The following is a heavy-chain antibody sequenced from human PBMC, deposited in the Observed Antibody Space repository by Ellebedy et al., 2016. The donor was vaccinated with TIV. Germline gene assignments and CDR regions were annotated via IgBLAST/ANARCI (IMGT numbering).Heavy chain of an antibody. CDR3: AKRGDCSANSCLLRD. CDR1: GFTFSIHA. V-gene: IGHV3-23*01. CDR2: AGGSDGST. Sequence: PGGSLRLSCEASGFTFSIHALGWVRKPPGKGLVWFSSAGGSDGSTFYADSVRGRFTISRDNAKNTLYLQMNSLRAEETAVYYCAKRGDCSANSCLLRDWGQGTLVTVSS. J-gene: IGHJ1*01. D-gene: IGHD2-2*01.